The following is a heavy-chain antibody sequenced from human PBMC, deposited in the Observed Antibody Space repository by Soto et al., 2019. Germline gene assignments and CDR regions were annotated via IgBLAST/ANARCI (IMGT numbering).Heavy chain of an antibody. CDR1: GFTFSTYG. V-gene: IGHV3-30*03. Sequence: QVQLVESGGGVVQPGRSLRLSCLASGFTFSTYGMHWVRQAPGQGLEWVALITFDGSHKYYADSVRGRFTISRDNSKNTLYLQMNSLRGDDTGVYYCARTETAGVAARYYYYYGMDVWGQGTTVTVSS. CDR3: ARTETAGVAARYYYYYGMDV. CDR2: ITFDGSHK. D-gene: IGHD6-6*01. J-gene: IGHJ6*02.